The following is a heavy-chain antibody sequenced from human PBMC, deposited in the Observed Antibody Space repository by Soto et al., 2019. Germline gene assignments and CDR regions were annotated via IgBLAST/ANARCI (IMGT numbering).Heavy chain of an antibody. V-gene: IGHV1-46*01. CDR3: ARGGHVVVITAALDY. Sequence: QVQLVQSGAEVKKPGASVKVSCKASGDTFTDYYIHWVRQAPGQGLEWMGTVNPSGGHTTYAQHFLGRLTMTRDTSTSSLYMALASMPSEDTAIYFCARGGHVVVITAALDYWGQRTLVTISS. D-gene: IGHD2-21*02. CDR2: VNPSGGHT. CDR1: GDTFTDYY. J-gene: IGHJ4*02.